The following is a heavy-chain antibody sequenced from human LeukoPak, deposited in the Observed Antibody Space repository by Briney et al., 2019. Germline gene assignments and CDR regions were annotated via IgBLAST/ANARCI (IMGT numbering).Heavy chain of an antibody. CDR1: GGSFSGYY. Sequence: PSETLSLTCAVYGGSFSGYYWSWIRQPPGKGLEWIGEINHSGSTNYNPSLKSRVTISVDTSKNQFSLKLSSVTAADTAVYYCARERRDGYKFVDYWGQGTLVTVSS. J-gene: IGHJ4*02. V-gene: IGHV4-34*01. D-gene: IGHD5-24*01. CDR2: INHSGST. CDR3: ARERRDGYKFVDY.